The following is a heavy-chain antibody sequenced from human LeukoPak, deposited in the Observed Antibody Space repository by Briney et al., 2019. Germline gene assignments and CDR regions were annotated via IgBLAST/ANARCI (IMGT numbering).Heavy chain of an antibody. D-gene: IGHD2-2*01. CDR3: ARQGGYCSSTSCGVAYYYYMDV. V-gene: IGHV4-59*01. J-gene: IGHJ6*03. Sequence: PSETLSLTCAVYGGSFSGYYWSWIRQPPGKGLEWIGYIYYSGSTNYNPSPKSRVTISVDTSKNQFSLKLSSVTAADTAVYYCARQGGYCSSTSCGVAYYYYMDVWGKGTTVTISS. CDR1: GGSFSGYY. CDR2: IYYSGST.